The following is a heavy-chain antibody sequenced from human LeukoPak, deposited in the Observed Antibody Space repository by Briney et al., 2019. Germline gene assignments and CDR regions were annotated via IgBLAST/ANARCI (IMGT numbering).Heavy chain of an antibody. D-gene: IGHD2-15*01. V-gene: IGHV3-74*01. CDR2: INSDGSST. Sequence: PGGSLRLSCAASGFTFSSYWMHWVRQAPGKGLVWVPRINSDGSSTSYADSVKGRFTISRDNSKNTLYLQMNSLRAEDTAVYYCAKGPCGGGSCYSYFQHWGQGTLVTVSS. CDR3: AKGPCGGGSCYSYFQH. J-gene: IGHJ1*01. CDR1: GFTFSSYW.